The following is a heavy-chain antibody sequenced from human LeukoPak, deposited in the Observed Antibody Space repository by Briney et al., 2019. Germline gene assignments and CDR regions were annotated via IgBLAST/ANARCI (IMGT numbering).Heavy chain of an antibody. V-gene: IGHV1-8*01. Sequence: ASVKVSCKASGYTFTSYDINWVRQATGQGLEWMGWMNPNSGNTDYAQKFQGRVTMTSNTSISTAYMELSSLRSEDTAVYYCARVLSGYCSGGSCSVNGWFDPWGQGTLVTVSS. CDR3: ARVLSGYCSGGSCSVNGWFDP. CDR1: GYTFTSYD. D-gene: IGHD2-15*01. J-gene: IGHJ5*02. CDR2: MNPNSGNT.